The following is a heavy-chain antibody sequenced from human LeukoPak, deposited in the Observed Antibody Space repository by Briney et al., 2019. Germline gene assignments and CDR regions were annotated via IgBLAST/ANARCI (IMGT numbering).Heavy chain of an antibody. CDR1: GFTFSSYS. CDR2: ISSSGSYI. D-gene: IGHD2-15*01. Sequence: GGSLRLSCAASGFTFSSYSMNWVRQAPGKGLEWVSSISSSGSYIYYADSVKGRFTISRDNAKNSLYLQMNSLRAEDTAVYYCARVPHCSGGSCYSFNYYGMDVWGKGTTVTVSS. CDR3: ARVPHCSGGSCYSFNYYGMDV. J-gene: IGHJ6*04. V-gene: IGHV3-21*01.